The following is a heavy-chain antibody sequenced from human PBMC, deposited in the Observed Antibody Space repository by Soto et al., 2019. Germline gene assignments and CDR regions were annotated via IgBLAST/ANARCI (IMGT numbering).Heavy chain of an antibody. CDR3: ARHKDIVNYYYGMDV. CDR2: IDPSDSYT. Sequence: PGESLKISCKGSGYSFTSYWISWVRQMPGKGLEWMGRIDPSDSYTNYSPSFQGHVTISADKSISTAYLQWSSLKASDTAMYYCARHKDIVNYYYGMDVWGQGTMVTVSS. J-gene: IGHJ6*02. V-gene: IGHV5-10-1*01. CDR1: GYSFTSYW. D-gene: IGHD2-15*01.